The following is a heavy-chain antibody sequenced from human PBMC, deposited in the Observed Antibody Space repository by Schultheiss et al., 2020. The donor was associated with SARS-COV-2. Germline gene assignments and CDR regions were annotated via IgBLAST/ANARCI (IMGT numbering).Heavy chain of an antibody. CDR1: GFTFSSYG. CDR3: ARIYDRYYGMDV. V-gene: IGHV3-23*01. D-gene: IGHD3-22*01. CDR2: ISGSGGST. J-gene: IGHJ6*02. Sequence: GESLKISCAASGFTFSSYGMHWVRQAPGKGLEWVSAISGSGGSTYYADSVKGRFTISRDNSKNTLYLQMNSLRAEDTAVYYCARIYDRYYGMDVWGQGTTVTVSS.